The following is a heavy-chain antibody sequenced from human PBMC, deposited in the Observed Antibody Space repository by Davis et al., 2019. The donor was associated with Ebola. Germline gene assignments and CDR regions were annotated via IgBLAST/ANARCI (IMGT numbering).Heavy chain of an antibody. CDR3: ATDRNWDFDY. V-gene: IGHV3-74*01. Sequence: GESLKISCAASGFTFSGYWMHWVRQAPGKGLVWVSRINIDGSSTTYADSVKGRFTISRDNAKNTLYLQMNSLRDEDTAVYYCATDRNWDFDYWGQGTLATVSS. D-gene: IGHD7-27*01. CDR2: INIDGSST. CDR1: GFTFSGYW. J-gene: IGHJ4*02.